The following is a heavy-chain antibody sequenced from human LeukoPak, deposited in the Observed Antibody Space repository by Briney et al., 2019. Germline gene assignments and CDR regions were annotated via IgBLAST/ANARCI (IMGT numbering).Heavy chain of an antibody. V-gene: IGHV4-59*01. CDR3: ARLRGNYFPDY. J-gene: IGHJ4*02. CDR2: IFYSGST. CDR1: GGCLSGYY. D-gene: IGHD4-11*01. Sequence: PSETLSLTCTVSGGCLSGYYWTWIRQSPGKGLEWNAYIFYSGSTNYNPSLKSRLTISVDTSKNQFSLKLTSVTAADTAVYYCARLRGNYFPDYWGQGTLVTVSS.